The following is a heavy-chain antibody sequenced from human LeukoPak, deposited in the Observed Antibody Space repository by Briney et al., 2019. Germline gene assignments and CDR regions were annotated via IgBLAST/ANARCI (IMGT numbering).Heavy chain of an antibody. J-gene: IGHJ3*02. CDR1: GGSISSYY. D-gene: IGHD5-24*01. CDR2: IYYSGST. V-gene: IGHV4-59*01. CDR3: ASSRDGYNLDAFDI. Sequence: PSETLPLTCTVSGGSISSYYWSWIRQPPGKGLEWIGYIYYSGSTNYNPSLKSRVTISVDTSKNQFSLKLSSVTAADTAVYYCASSRDGYNLDAFDIWGQGTMVTVSS.